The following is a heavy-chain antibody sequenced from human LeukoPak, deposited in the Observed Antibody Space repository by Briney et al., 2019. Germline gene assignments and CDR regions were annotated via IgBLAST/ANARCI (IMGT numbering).Heavy chain of an antibody. Sequence: ASVKVSCKASGGTFSSYAISWVRQAPGQGLEWMGRIIPIFGTANYAQKFQGRVTITTDESTSTAYMELSSLRSEDTAVYYCARDSGCCTNGVCPDYWGQGTLVTVSS. CDR3: ARDSGCCTNGVCPDY. J-gene: IGHJ4*02. D-gene: IGHD2-8*01. CDR1: GGTFSSYA. V-gene: IGHV1-69*05. CDR2: IIPIFGTA.